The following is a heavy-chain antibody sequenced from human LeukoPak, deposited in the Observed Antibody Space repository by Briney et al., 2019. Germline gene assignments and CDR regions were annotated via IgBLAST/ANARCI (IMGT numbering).Heavy chain of an antibody. CDR3: ARALGRLSWFDP. Sequence: PSETLSLTCTVSGGSISSSSYYWGWIRQPPGKGLEWIGSIYYSGNTYYNPSLKSRVTISVHTSKNQFSLKLSSVTAADTAVYYCARALGRLSWFDPWGQGTLVTVSS. D-gene: IGHD7-27*01. J-gene: IGHJ5*02. V-gene: IGHV4-39*07. CDR2: IYYSGNT. CDR1: GGSISSSSYY.